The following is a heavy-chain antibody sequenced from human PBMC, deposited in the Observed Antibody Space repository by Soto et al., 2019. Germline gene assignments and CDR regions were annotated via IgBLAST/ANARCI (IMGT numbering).Heavy chain of an antibody. V-gene: IGHV3-30-3*01. D-gene: IGHD6-13*01. CDR1: VFTFSSHA. J-gene: IGHJ5*02. CDR2: IYSDGNNK. Sequence: GGSLRLSCAVSVFTFSSHAMHWVRQAPGKGLEWVALIYSDGNNKYYADSVKGRFTISRDNDKNSLYLQINSLRAEDTAVYYCARVIASEWFDLWGQGTLVTVSS. CDR3: ARVIASEWFDL.